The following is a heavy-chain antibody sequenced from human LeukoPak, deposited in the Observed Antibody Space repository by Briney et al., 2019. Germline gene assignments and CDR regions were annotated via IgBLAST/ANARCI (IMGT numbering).Heavy chain of an antibody. J-gene: IGHJ4*02. V-gene: IGHV3-23*01. D-gene: IGHD3-10*01. Sequence: GGSLRLSCAASGFTFSSYAMSWVRQAPGKGLEWVSAISGSGGSTYYADSVKGRFTISRDNSKNTLYLQMNNLRAEDTAVYYCAKDNYGSGSYRGYWGQGTLVTVSS. CDR1: GFTFSSYA. CDR2: ISGSGGST. CDR3: AKDNYGSGSYRGY.